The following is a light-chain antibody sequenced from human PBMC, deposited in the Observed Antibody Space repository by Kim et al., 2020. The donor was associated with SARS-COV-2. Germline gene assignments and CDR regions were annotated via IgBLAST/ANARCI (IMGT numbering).Light chain of an antibody. CDR1: RLGDKY. V-gene: IGLV3-1*01. J-gene: IGLJ1*01. CDR3: QEWDSSTYYV. Sequence: PGKTASITCSGDRLGDKYACWYKQKPGRSPGLVIYQDSKRPSGIPERFSGSNSGNTATLTISGTQAMDEADYYCQEWDSSTYYVFGTGTKVTV. CDR2: QDS.